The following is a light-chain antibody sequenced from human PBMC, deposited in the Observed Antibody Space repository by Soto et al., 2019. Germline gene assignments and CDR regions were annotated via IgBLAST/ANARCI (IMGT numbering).Light chain of an antibody. V-gene: IGKV3-20*01. CDR3: QQYGSSPYT. CDR2: GAS. CDR1: QSVSSSY. Sequence: EIVLTQSAGTLSLSPGERATLSCRASQSVSSSYLAWYQQKPGQSPRLLIYGASSRATAIPDRFSGSGSGTGFTLTISRLEPEDFAVYYFQQYGSSPYTFGQGTKLAIK. J-gene: IGKJ2*01.